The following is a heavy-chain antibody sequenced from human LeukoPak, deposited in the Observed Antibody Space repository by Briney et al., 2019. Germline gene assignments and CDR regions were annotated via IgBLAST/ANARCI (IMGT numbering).Heavy chain of an antibody. CDR2: IYHSGST. Sequence: SETLSLTCAVSGGSISSGGYSWSWLRQPPGRGLEWIGYIYHSGSTYYNPSLKSRVTISVDRSKNQFSLKLSSVTAADTAVYYCARAGYGSGPREPYYYGMDVWGKGTTVTVSS. V-gene: IGHV4-30-2*01. D-gene: IGHD3-10*01. J-gene: IGHJ6*04. CDR3: ARAGYGSGPREPYYYGMDV. CDR1: GGSISSGGYS.